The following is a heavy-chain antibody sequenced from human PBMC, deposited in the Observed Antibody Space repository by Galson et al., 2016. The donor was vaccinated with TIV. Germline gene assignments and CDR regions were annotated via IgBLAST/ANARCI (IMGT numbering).Heavy chain of an antibody. CDR2: INPLGGST. Sequence: SVKVSCKASGYTFTTNEIHWVRQAPGQGLVWMALINPLGGSTNYAQKFQGRVTMTRDTSTTTVYMELNSLGFEDTAVHYCARGGSCGGDCYYFDFWGQGTLVTVSS. CDR3: ARGGSCGGDCYYFDF. CDR1: GYTFTTNE. V-gene: IGHV1-46*01. D-gene: IGHD2-21*02. J-gene: IGHJ4*02.